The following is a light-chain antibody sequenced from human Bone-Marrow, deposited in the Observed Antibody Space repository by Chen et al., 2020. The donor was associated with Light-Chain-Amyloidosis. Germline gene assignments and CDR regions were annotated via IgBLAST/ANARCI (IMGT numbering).Light chain of an antibody. CDR3: QSADSSGTYEVI. Sequence: SYELTQPPSVSVSPGQTARITCSGDDLPTKYAYWYQQKPGQAPVLVIHRDTERPSGIAARFSSSSSVTTATLTISGVQAEDEADYHCQSADSSGTYEVIFGGGTKLTVL. J-gene: IGLJ2*01. CDR1: DLPTKY. V-gene: IGLV3-25*03. CDR2: RDT.